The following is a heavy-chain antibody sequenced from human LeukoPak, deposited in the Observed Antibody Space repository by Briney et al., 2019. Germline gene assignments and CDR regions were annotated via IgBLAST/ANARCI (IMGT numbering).Heavy chain of an antibody. CDR2: IYSGGST. CDR1: GFTVSSNY. V-gene: IGHV3-53*01. CDR3: ARDAYGSGSYFHHVDY. J-gene: IGHJ4*02. D-gene: IGHD3-10*01. Sequence: GGSLRLSCAASGFTVSSNYMSWVRQAPGKGLEWVSVIYSGGSTYYADSVKGRFTISRDNSKNTLYLQMNSLRAEDTAVYYCARDAYGSGSYFHHVDYWGQGTLVTVSS.